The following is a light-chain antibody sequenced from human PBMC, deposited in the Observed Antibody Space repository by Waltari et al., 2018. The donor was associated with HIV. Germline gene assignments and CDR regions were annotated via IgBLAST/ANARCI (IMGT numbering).Light chain of an antibody. Sequence: SSELTQDPAVSVALGQTVRITCQGGSLRNYHATWYQQKPGQAPVLVSYGKNNRPSGIPDRFSGSSSRNTASLTITGAQAEDEADYYGNSRDSSGNHVLFGGGTKLTVL. CDR3: NSRDSSGNHVL. V-gene: IGLV3-19*01. CDR1: SLRNYH. CDR2: GKN. J-gene: IGLJ2*01.